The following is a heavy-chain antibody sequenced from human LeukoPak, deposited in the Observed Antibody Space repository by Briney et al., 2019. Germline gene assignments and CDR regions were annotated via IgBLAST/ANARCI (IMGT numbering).Heavy chain of an antibody. D-gene: IGHD5-18*01. Sequence: GGSLRLSCAASGFTFSSYAIHWVRQAPGKGLEWVAVISYDGSNKYYADSVKGRFTISRDNSKNTLYLQMNSLRAADTAVYYCAKDQIKGRYSYGYMIDYWGQGTLVTVSS. CDR1: GFTFSSYA. V-gene: IGHV3-30-3*01. CDR3: AKDQIKGRYSYGYMIDY. J-gene: IGHJ4*02. CDR2: ISYDGSNK.